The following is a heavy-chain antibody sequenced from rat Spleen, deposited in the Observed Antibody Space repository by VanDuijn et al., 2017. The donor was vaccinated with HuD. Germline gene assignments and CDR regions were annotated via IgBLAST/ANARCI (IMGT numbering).Heavy chain of an antibody. V-gene: IGHV2S63*01. CDR1: GFSLTDYS. D-gene: IGHD5-1*01. J-gene: IGHJ3*01. CDR2: MWSGGST. Sequence: VQLKESGPGLVQPSQTLSLTCTVSGFSLTDYSVHWVRQPPGKGLEWMGIMWSGGSTAYNSALKSRMSISRDTSKSQLFLKMNSLQTEDTAMYFCARGWERFAYWGQGTLVTVSS. CDR3: ARGWERFAY.